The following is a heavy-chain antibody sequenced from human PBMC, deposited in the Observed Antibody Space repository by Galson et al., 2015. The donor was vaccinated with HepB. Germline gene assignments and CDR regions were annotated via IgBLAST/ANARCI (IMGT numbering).Heavy chain of an antibody. CDR2: ISYDGSNK. V-gene: IGHV3-30-3*01. CDR3: AKVAPMVRGVIIEGADY. D-gene: IGHD3-10*01. J-gene: IGHJ4*02. Sequence: SLRLSCAASGFTFSSYAMHWVRQAPGKGLEWVAVISYDGSNKYYADSVKGRFTISRDNSKNTLYLQMNSLRAEDTAVYYCAKVAPMVRGVIIEGADYWGQGTLVTVSS. CDR1: GFTFSSYA.